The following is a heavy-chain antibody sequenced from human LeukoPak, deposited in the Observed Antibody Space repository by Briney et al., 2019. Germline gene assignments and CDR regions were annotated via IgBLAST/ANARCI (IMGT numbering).Heavy chain of an antibody. CDR3: ARGGVPAAFDF. V-gene: IGHV3-74*03. J-gene: IGHJ3*01. D-gene: IGHD3-16*01. CDR2: INGDGSST. Sequence: GGSLRLSCAASGFTLSDYWMHWVRQALGKGLVWVSHINGDGSSTTSADSVKGRFTISRDNAKNTLYLQMNSLRAEDTAVYYCARGGVPAAFDFWGQGTMVTVSS. CDR1: GFTLSDYW.